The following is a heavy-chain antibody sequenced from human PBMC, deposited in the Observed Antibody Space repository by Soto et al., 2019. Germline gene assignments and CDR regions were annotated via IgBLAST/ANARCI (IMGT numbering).Heavy chain of an antibody. CDR3: ARGLVGATTMDY. D-gene: IGHD1-26*01. Sequence: SETLSLTFAVYGVSFSGYYWSWIRQPPGKGLEWIGEINHSGSTNYNPSLKSRVTISVDTSKNQFSLKLSSVTAADTAVYYCARGLVGATTMDYWGQGTLVTVSS. CDR2: INHSGST. V-gene: IGHV4-34*01. CDR1: GVSFSGYY. J-gene: IGHJ4*02.